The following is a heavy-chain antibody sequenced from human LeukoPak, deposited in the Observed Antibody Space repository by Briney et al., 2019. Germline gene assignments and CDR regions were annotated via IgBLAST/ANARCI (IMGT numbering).Heavy chain of an antibody. J-gene: IGHJ4*02. CDR1: GFTFSSYW. V-gene: IGHV3-7*01. D-gene: IGHD1-14*01. CDR3: ARGLHYRGLVYDY. CDR2: IKQDGSEK. Sequence: PGGSLRLSCAASGFTFSSYWMSWVRQAPGKGLEWVANIKQDGSEKYYVDSVKGRFTISRDNAKNSLYLQMNSLRAEDTAVYYYARGLHYRGLVYDYWGQGTLVTVSS.